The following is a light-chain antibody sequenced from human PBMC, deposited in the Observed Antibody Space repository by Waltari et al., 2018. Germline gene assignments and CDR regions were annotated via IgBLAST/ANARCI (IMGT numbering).Light chain of an antibody. CDR1: SLRSYY. CDR3: NSRDSSGNHLKV. CDR2: GKN. Sequence: SSELTQDPAVSVALGQTVRITCQGHSLRSYYASWYQQKPGQAPVLVTYGKNNRPSGIPDRFSGSSSGNTASLTITGAQAEDEADYYCNSRDSSGNHLKVFGGGTKLTVL. V-gene: IGLV3-19*01. J-gene: IGLJ3*02.